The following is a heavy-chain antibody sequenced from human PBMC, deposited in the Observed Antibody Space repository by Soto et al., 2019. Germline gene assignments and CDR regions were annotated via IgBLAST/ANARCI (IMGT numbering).Heavy chain of an antibody. D-gene: IGHD2-15*01. CDR1: GGSISSGDYY. J-gene: IGHJ4*02. CDR2: IYYSGST. CDR3: AVRRYCSGGSCYGGYYFDY. Sequence: QVQLQESGPGLVKPSQTLSLTCTVSGGSISSGDYYWSWIRQPPGKGLEWIGYIYYSGSTYYNPSLKSRDTISVDTSKNQFSLKLSAVTAADTAVYYCAVRRYCSGGSCYGGYYFDYWGQGTLVTVSS. V-gene: IGHV4-30-4*01.